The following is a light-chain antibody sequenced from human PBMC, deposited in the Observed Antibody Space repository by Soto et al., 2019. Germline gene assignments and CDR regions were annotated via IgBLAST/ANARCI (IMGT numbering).Light chain of an antibody. Sequence: QSALTQPPSASGSPGQSVTISCTGTSSDVGGYNYVSWYQQHPGKAPKLMISEVNKRPSGVPDRFSGSKSGNTASLTVSGLQAEDEADYYCSSFAGNNNLVFGGGTKVTVL. J-gene: IGLJ2*01. V-gene: IGLV2-8*01. CDR3: SSFAGNNNLV. CDR1: SSDVGGYNY. CDR2: EVN.